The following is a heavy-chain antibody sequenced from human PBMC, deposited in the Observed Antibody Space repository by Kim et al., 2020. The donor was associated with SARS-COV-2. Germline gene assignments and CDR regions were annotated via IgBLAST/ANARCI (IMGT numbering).Heavy chain of an antibody. CDR2: ITARGCT. V-gene: IGHV4-34*01. Sequence: SETLSLTCAVYGGSFSGYYWSWIRQRPGNVWAWFGVITARGCTNYNPSLKSRVTISVDTSKNQFSLKLSSVTAADTAVYYCARAAFVLLWFGESGRGRFDPWGQGTLVTVSS. CDR1: GGSFSGYY. J-gene: IGHJ5*02. CDR3: ARAAFVLLWFGESGRGRFDP. D-gene: IGHD3-10*01.